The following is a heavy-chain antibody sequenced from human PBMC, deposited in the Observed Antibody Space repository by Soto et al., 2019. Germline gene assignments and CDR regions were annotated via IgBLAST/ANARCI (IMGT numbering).Heavy chain of an antibody. CDR2: ISGSGGST. CDR3: AKRYSSGWYEGGNAFDI. J-gene: IGHJ3*02. D-gene: IGHD6-19*01. V-gene: IGHV3-23*01. Sequence: EVQLLESGGGLVQPGGSLRLSCAASGFTFSSYAMSWVRQAPGKGLEWVSAISGSGGSTYYADSVKGRFTISRDNSKNTLYLQMNSLRAEDTAVYYCAKRYSSGWYEGGNAFDIRGQGTMVTVSS. CDR1: GFTFSSYA.